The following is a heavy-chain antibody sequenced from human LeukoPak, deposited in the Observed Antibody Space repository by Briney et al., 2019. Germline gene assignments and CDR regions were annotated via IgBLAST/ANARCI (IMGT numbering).Heavy chain of an antibody. CDR3: ARWYCSGGSCQIHFDY. V-gene: IGHV1-69*13. D-gene: IGHD2-15*01. Sequence: SVKVSCKASGGTFSSYAISWVRQAPGQGLEWMGGIIPIFGTANYAQKFQGGVTVTADGSTNTAYMELSSLRSEDTAVYYCARWYCSGGSCQIHFDYWGQGTLVTVSS. CDR1: GGTFSSYA. J-gene: IGHJ4*02. CDR2: IIPIFGTA.